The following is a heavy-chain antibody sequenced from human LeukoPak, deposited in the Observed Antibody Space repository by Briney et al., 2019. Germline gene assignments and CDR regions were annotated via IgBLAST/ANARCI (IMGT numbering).Heavy chain of an antibody. CDR3: AKEEVGATLEVGFDY. CDR1: GFTFSSYG. V-gene: IGHV3-30*18. J-gene: IGHJ4*02. CDR2: ISYDGGNK. D-gene: IGHD1-26*01. Sequence: GGSLRLSCAASGFTFSSYGMHWVRQAPGKGLEWVAVISYDGGNKYYADSVKGRFTISRDNSKNTLYLQMNSLRAEDTAVYYCAKEEVGATLEVGFDYWGQGTLVTVSS.